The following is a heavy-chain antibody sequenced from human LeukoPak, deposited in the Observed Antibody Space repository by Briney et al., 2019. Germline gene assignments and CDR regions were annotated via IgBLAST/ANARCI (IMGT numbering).Heavy chain of an antibody. V-gene: IGHV3-23*01. CDR1: GFSLPTYA. J-gene: IGHJ4*02. CDR3: AIDLSTNSGWYFLDY. D-gene: IGHD6-13*01. Sequence: GGSLRLSCAVSGFSLPTYAMTGVRQAPGKGLEWGSVIIGSGGSTFYADSVKGRFTISRDNSKSTLYLQMDSLRAEDTAVYYCAIDLSTNSGWYFLDYWGQGTLVTVSS. CDR2: IIGSGGST.